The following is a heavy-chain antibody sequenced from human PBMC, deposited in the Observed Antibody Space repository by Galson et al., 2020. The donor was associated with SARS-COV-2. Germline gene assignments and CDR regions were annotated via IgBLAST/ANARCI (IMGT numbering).Heavy chain of an antibody. Sequence: GESLRLSCAASGFTFSSYAMHCVRQAPAKGREWVAGSTYDGSNKYYADSVTSRFTISRDTSKNVLYLEMNSLRAEDAAVYYCVRPYWGLPAVYWGQATLLNVSS. CDR3: VRPYWGLPAVY. V-gene: IGHV3-30*01. D-gene: IGHD1-26*01. CDR2: STYDGSNK. J-gene: IGHJ4*02. CDR1: GFTFSSYA.